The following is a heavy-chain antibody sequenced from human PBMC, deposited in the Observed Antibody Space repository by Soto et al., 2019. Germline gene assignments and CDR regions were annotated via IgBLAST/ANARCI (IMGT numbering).Heavy chain of an antibody. D-gene: IGHD6-13*01. CDR2: IDPSGGST. Sequence: GXSVKGSCKASGYTFTSYYMHWVRQAPGQGLEWMGIIDPSGGSTSYAQKFQGRVTMTRDTSTSTVYMELSSLRSEDTAVYYCARVRLAAGQGIFDYWGQGTLVTVSS. J-gene: IGHJ4*02. V-gene: IGHV1-46*01. CDR3: ARVRLAAGQGIFDY. CDR1: GYTFTSYY.